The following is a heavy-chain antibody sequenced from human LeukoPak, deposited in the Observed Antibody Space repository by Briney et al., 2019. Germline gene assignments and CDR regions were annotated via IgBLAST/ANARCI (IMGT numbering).Heavy chain of an antibody. D-gene: IGHD7-27*01. Sequence: ASVKVSCKASGYTFTGYYMHWVRQAPGQGLEWMGWINPNSGGTNYAQKFQGRATMTRDTSISTAYMELSRLRSDDTAVYYCARGSNWGWNWFDPWGQGTLVTVSS. CDR1: GYTFTGYY. J-gene: IGHJ5*02. CDR2: INPNSGGT. V-gene: IGHV1-2*02. CDR3: ARGSNWGWNWFDP.